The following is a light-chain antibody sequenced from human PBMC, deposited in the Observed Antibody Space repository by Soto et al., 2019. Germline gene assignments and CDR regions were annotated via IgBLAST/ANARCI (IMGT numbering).Light chain of an antibody. J-gene: IGKJ2*01. Sequence: DIQMTQSPSALSASVGDRVTMTCRASQSISSWLAWYQQKPGKAPKLLIYKASSLESGVPSRFSGSGSGTEFTLTISSLQPDDFATYYCQQYNSSKYTFGQATKVDIK. V-gene: IGKV1-5*03. CDR1: QSISSW. CDR2: KAS. CDR3: QQYNSSKYT.